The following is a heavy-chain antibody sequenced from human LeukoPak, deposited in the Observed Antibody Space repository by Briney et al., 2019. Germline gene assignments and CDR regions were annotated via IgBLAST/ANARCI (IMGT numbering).Heavy chain of an antibody. V-gene: IGHV3-21*01. CDR2: ISSSSSYI. CDR1: GFTFSSYS. J-gene: IGHJ4*02. CDR3: ARELYYDILTGYSDY. Sequence: GGSLRLSCAASGFTFSSYSMNWVRQAPGKGLEWVSSISSSSSYIYYADSVKGRFTISRDNAKNSLYLQMNSLRAEDTAVYYCARELYYDILTGYSDYWGQGTLVTVSS. D-gene: IGHD3-9*01.